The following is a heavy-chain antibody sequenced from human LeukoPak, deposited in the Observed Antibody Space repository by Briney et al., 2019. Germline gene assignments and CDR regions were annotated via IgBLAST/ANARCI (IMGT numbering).Heavy chain of an antibody. Sequence: ASVKVSCKASGYTFTGYYMHWVRQAPGQGLEWMGWINPNSGGTNYAQKFQGRVTMTRDTSISTAYMELSRLRSDDTAVYYCAGDRGAMVPFDYWGQGTLVTVSS. CDR1: GYTFTGYY. CDR2: INPNSGGT. V-gene: IGHV1-2*02. D-gene: IGHD5-18*01. J-gene: IGHJ4*02. CDR3: AGDRGAMVPFDY.